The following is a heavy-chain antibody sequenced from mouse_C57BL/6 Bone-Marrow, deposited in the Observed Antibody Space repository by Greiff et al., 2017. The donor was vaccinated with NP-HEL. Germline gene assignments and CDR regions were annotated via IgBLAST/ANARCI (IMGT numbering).Heavy chain of an antibody. J-gene: IGHJ2*03. D-gene: IGHD3-3*01. V-gene: IGHV1-64*01. Sequence: VQLQQPGAELVKPGASVKLSCKASGYTFTSYWMHWVKQRPGQGLEWIGMIHPNSGSTNYNEKFKSKATLTVDKSSSTAYMQLSSLTSEDSAVYYCAREGHVWSLDYWGQGTSLTVSS. CDR2: IHPNSGST. CDR1: GYTFTSYW. CDR3: AREGHVWSLDY.